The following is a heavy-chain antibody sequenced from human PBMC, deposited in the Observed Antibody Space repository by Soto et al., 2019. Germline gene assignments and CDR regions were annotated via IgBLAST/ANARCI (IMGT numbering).Heavy chain of an antibody. CDR3: ARQGARDDFWSGYYFAPYYYYGMDV. Sequence: GESLKISCKGSGYSFTSYWIGWVRQMPGKGLEWMGIIYPGDSDTRYSPSFQGQVTISADKSISTAYLQWSSLKASDTAMYYCARQGARDDFWSGYYFAPYYYYGMDVWGQVTTVTVSS. J-gene: IGHJ6*02. D-gene: IGHD3-3*01. CDR2: IYPGDSDT. CDR1: GYSFTSYW. V-gene: IGHV5-51*01.